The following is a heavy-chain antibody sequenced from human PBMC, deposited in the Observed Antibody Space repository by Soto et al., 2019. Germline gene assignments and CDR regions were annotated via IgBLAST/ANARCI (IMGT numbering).Heavy chain of an antibody. Sequence: SETLSLTCTVSGGSISSSSYYWGWIRQPPGKGLEWIGSIYYSGSTYYNPSLKSRVTISVDTSKNQFSLKLSSVTAADTAVYCCARQLKGSSSWYSYYGMDVWGQGTTVTVSS. CDR2: IYYSGST. CDR3: ARQLKGSSSWYSYYGMDV. D-gene: IGHD6-13*01. V-gene: IGHV4-39*01. CDR1: GGSISSSSYY. J-gene: IGHJ6*02.